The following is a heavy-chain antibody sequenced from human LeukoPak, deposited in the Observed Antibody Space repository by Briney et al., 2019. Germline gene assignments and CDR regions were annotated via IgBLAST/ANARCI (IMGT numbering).Heavy chain of an antibody. CDR2: ISYDGSNK. Sequence: GGSLRLSCAASGFTFSSYWMHWVRQAPGKGLEWVAVISYDGSNKYYADSVKGRFTISRDNSKNTLYLQMNSLRAEDTAVYYCARVQGITGTTGAFDIWGQGTMVTVSS. CDR3: ARVQGITGTTGAFDI. J-gene: IGHJ3*02. D-gene: IGHD1-7*01. V-gene: IGHV3-30*03. CDR1: GFTFSSYW.